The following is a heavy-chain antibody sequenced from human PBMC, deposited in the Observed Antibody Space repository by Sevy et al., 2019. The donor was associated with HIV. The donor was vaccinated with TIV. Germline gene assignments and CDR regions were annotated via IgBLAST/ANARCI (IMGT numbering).Heavy chain of an antibody. J-gene: IGHJ4*02. Sequence: GGSLRLSCAASGFTFDDYTMHWVRQAPGKGLEWVSLISWDGGSTYYADSVKGRFTISRDNSKNSLYLQMNSLRTEDTALYYCAKDATGIPVAGIDYRGQGTLVTVSS. CDR1: GFTFDDYT. CDR2: ISWDGGST. CDR3: AKDATGIPVAGIDY. V-gene: IGHV3-43*01. D-gene: IGHD6-19*01.